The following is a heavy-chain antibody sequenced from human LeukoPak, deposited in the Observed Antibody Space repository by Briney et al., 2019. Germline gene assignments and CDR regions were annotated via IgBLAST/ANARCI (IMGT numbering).Heavy chain of an antibody. CDR1: GGSISSYY. CDR2: IYYSGST. Sequence: SETLSLTCTVSGGSISSYYWSWIRQPPGKGLEWIGYIYYSGSTNYNPSLKSRVTISVDTSKNQFSLKLSSVTAADTAVYYCARLPYAYGSGSYYYYFDYWGQGTLVTVSS. V-gene: IGHV4-59*08. J-gene: IGHJ4*02. D-gene: IGHD3-10*01. CDR3: ARLPYAYGSGSYYYYFDY.